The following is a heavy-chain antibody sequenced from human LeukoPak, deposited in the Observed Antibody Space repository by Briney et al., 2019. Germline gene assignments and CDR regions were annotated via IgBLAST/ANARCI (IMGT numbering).Heavy chain of an antibody. Sequence: SQTLSLTCTVSGGSISSGDYYWSWIRQPPGKGLEWIGYIYYSGSTYYNPSLKSRVTISVDTSKNQFSLKLSSVTAADTAVYYCARDNGDYGVGYYFDYWGQGTLVTVSS. D-gene: IGHD4-17*01. J-gene: IGHJ4*02. V-gene: IGHV4-30-4*01. CDR1: GGSISSGDYY. CDR2: IYYSGST. CDR3: ARDNGDYGVGYYFDY.